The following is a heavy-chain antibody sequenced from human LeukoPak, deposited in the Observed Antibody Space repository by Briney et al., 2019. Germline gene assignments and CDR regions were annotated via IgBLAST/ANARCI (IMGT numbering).Heavy chain of an antibody. CDR1: GYKFTDDY. Sequence: ASVKVSCKASGYKFTDDYMHWVRQAPGQGLEFLGWINPDSGFTNYAQKFKGRVSMTRDTSISTAYLEVRSLTSDDTAVYYCAPTAEAYTSWWKVWGQGTLVTVSS. J-gene: IGHJ4*02. CDR2: INPDSGFT. V-gene: IGHV1-2*02. D-gene: IGHD3-16*01. CDR3: APTAEAYTSWWKV.